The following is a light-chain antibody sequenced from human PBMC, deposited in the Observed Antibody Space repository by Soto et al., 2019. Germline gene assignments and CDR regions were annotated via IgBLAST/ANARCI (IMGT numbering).Light chain of an antibody. CDR2: KAS. V-gene: IGKV1-5*03. Sequence: DIQMTQSPSTLSASVGDRVTITCRASQSISSWLAWYQQKPGKAPKLLIYKASSLESGVPSRFSGSGSGTEFTLTISSLQPDDFATYYCQQYHSYPRTFGGGTKVEIK. CDR1: QSISSW. J-gene: IGKJ4*01. CDR3: QQYHSYPRT.